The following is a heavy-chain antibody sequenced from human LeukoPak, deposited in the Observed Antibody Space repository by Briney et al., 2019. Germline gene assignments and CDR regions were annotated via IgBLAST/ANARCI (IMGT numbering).Heavy chain of an antibody. CDR2: IKQDGSEK. CDR1: GFTFITYW. CDR3: ARGPYSSGWNESPFDY. D-gene: IGHD6-19*01. J-gene: IGHJ4*02. Sequence: PGGSLRLSFEASGFTFITYWMSGVGQAPGKGLEWVANIKQDGSEKYYVDSVKGRFTISRDNAKNSLYLQMNSLRAEDTAVYYCARGPYSSGWNESPFDYWGQGTLVTVSS. V-gene: IGHV3-7*01.